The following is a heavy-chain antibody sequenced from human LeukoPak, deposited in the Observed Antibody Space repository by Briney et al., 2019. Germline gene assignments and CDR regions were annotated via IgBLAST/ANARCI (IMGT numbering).Heavy chain of an antibody. D-gene: IGHD2-2*01. J-gene: IGHJ6*04. CDR2: ISSSSSSYI. Sequence: KSGGSLRLSCAASGFTFSSYSMNWVRQAPGKGLEWVSSISSSSSSYIYYADSVKGRFTISRDNAKNSLYLQMNSLRAEDTAVYYCARDNLGYCSSTSCYGKKNHGMDVWGKGTTVTVSS. V-gene: IGHV3-21*01. CDR3: ARDNLGYCSSTSCYGKKNHGMDV. CDR1: GFTFSSYS.